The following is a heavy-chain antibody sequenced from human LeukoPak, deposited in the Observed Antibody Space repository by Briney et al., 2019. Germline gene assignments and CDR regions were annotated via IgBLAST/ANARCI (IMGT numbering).Heavy chain of an antibody. CDR3: AKDRSCTNDICHGDFDY. J-gene: IGHJ4*02. CDR1: GFTFSSYA. D-gene: IGHD2-8*01. Sequence: GSLRLSCAASGFTFSSYAVSWVRQAPGKGLEWVSSISGSGGSTYSADSVKGRFTISRDNSKNTLYLQMNSLRAEDTALYYCAKDRSCTNDICHGDFDYWGQGTLVTVSS. CDR2: ISGSGGST. V-gene: IGHV3-23*01.